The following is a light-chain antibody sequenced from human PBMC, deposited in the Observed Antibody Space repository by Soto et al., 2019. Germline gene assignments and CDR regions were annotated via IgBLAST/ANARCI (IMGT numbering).Light chain of an antibody. V-gene: IGKV3-11*01. Sequence: EMVMIESPTTLSLSPGERATLSCRASQSVGKYLVWYQQKPGQAPRLLIYDASNRATGIPARFSGSGSGTDFTLTISSLEPEDFAVYYCQQRGTRPPWTFGQGTKVDI. CDR1: QSVGKY. CDR3: QQRGTRPPWT. J-gene: IGKJ1*01. CDR2: DAS.